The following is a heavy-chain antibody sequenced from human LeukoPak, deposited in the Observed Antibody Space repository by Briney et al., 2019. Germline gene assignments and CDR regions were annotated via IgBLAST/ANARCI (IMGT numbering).Heavy chain of an antibody. CDR1: GFTVSSNY. V-gene: IGHV3-66*01. CDR2: IYSGGNT. Sequence: GGSLRLSCAASGFTVSSNYMSWVRQAPGKGLEWVSVIYSGGNTYYADSVKGRFTISSDNSKNTLYLQMNSLRAEDTAVYYCAKDTLADDFLIGYGFDYWGQGTLVTVSS. D-gene: IGHD3-3*01. CDR3: AKDTLADDFLIGYGFDY. J-gene: IGHJ4*02.